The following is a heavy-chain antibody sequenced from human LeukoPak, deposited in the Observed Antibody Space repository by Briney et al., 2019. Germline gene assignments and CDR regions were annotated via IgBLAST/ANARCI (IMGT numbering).Heavy chain of an antibody. Sequence: GGSLRLSCAVSGFSITNYWMTWVRQAPGKGLEWVANIKGDGSEKYYVDSVKGRFTISRDNDKNYLYLQMNSLRDEDTAVYYCARDRWTTVTTGSYYYGMDVWGQGTTVTVSS. CDR3: ARDRWTTVTTGSYYYGMDV. CDR2: IKGDGSEK. CDR1: GFSITNYW. V-gene: IGHV3-7*01. D-gene: IGHD4-11*01. J-gene: IGHJ6*02.